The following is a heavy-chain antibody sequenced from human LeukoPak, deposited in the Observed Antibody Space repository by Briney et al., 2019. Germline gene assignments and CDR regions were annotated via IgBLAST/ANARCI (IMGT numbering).Heavy chain of an antibody. CDR1: GGSISSYY. CDR2: IYYSGST. Sequence: SETLSLTCTVSGGSISSYYWSWIRPPPGKGLEWIGYIYYSGSTNYNPSLKSRVTISVDTSKNQFSLKPSSVTAADTAVYYCASDSRYCSSTSCYISLDYWGQGTLVTVSS. V-gene: IGHV4-59*12. CDR3: ASDSRYCSSTSCYISLDY. D-gene: IGHD2-2*02. J-gene: IGHJ4*02.